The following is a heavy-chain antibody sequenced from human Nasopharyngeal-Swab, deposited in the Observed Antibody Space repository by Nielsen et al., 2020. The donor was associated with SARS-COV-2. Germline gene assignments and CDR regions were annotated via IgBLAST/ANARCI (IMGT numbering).Heavy chain of an antibody. D-gene: IGHD2/OR15-2a*01. CDR3: ASDGLSLNTFEN. CDR1: GFAFSNYY. J-gene: IGHJ3*02. V-gene: IGHV3-53*01. Sequence: GESLKISCAASGFAFSNYYMSWVRQSPGKGLEWGSVIYRDGGTYYVDSVKGRFTISRDNSKDTLYLQMNRMRVEDTAIYYCASDGLSLNTFENWGQGTMVTVSS. CDR2: IYRDGGT.